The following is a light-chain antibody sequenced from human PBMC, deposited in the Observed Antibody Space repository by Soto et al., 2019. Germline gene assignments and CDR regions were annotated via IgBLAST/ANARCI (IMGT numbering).Light chain of an antibody. Sequence: EIVLTQSPATLYLSPGERATLSCRASQSVSSYLAWYQQKPGQAPRLLIYDASNRATGSPARFSGSGSGTDFTLTISSLEPEYFAVYYCQQRSNWPLTFGGGRKVEIK. CDR1: QSVSSY. CDR3: QQRSNWPLT. CDR2: DAS. V-gene: IGKV3-11*01. J-gene: IGKJ4*01.